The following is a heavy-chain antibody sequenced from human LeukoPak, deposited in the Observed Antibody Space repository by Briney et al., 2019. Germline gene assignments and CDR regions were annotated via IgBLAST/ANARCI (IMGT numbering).Heavy chain of an antibody. J-gene: IGHJ4*02. Sequence: SQTLSLTCAVSGGSISSGGYSWSWIRQPPGKGLEWIGYIYHSGSTYYNPSLKSRVTISVDRSKNQFSLKLSSVTAADTAVYYCAGGVDYSNYFDYWGQGTLVTVSS. CDR2: IYHSGST. V-gene: IGHV4-30-2*01. CDR1: GGSISSGGYS. CDR3: AGGVDYSNYFDY. D-gene: IGHD4-11*01.